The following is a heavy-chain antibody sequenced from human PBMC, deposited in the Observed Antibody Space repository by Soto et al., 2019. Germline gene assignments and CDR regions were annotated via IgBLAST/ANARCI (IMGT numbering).Heavy chain of an antibody. J-gene: IGHJ4*02. Sequence: SETLSFTCTVSGGSISGFYWSWIRQPPGKGLEWIGYIYDSGSTNYNPSLKSRVTISIDTSKNQFSLNLSSVTAADTAVYYCARHRGYSGYDSLDYWGQGTLVTVSS. V-gene: IGHV4-59*08. D-gene: IGHD5-12*01. CDR1: GGSISGFY. CDR2: IYDSGST. CDR3: ARHRGYSGYDSLDY.